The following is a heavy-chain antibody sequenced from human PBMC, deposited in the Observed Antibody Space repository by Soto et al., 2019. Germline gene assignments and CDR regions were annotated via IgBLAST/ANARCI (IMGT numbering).Heavy chain of an antibody. CDR3: ARGNCSGGSCYTWFDP. V-gene: IGHV4-61*01. CDR2: IYYSGST. Sequence: SETLSLTCTVSGGSVSSGSYYWSWIRQPPGKGLEWIGYIYYSGSTNYNPSLKSRVTISVDTSKNQFSLKLSSVTAADTAVYYCARGNCSGGSCYTWFDPWGQGTLVTVSS. J-gene: IGHJ5*02. CDR1: GGSVSSGSYY. D-gene: IGHD2-15*01.